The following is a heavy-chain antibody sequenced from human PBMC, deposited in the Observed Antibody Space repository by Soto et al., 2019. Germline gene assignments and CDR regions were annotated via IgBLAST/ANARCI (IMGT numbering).Heavy chain of an antibody. CDR2: IKSDGST. J-gene: IGHJ4*02. CDR3: AGGPDPDY. CDR1: GFTFSSYW. V-gene: IGHV3-74*03. Sequence: EVQLVESGGGLVQPGGSLRLSCAASGFTFSSYWMHWVRQAPGKGLVWVSLIKSDGSTKYADSVKGRFNISRDNAKNTLYLQMNSLRVEDTAVYYCAGGPDPDYWGQGTLVTVSS.